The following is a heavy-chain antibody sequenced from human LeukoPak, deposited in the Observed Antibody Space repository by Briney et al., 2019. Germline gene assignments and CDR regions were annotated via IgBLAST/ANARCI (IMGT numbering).Heavy chain of an antibody. V-gene: IGHV3-30-3*01. CDR1: GFTFNNYA. CDR3: ARAPGGFHGDYSPIAY. Sequence: AGGSLRLSCAASGFTFNNYAMHWVRQAPGKGLQWLALTSDDGSAKYYADSVKGRFTISRDNSQNTLYLQMNSLRADETAIYYCARAPGGFHGDYSPIAYWGQGTLVTVSS. CDR2: TSDDGSAK. J-gene: IGHJ4*02. D-gene: IGHD4-17*01.